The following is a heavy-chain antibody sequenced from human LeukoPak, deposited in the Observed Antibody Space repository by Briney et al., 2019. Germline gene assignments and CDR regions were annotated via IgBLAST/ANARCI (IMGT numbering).Heavy chain of an antibody. CDR2: ICATGST. CDR3: ARDDYDASTRGLDY. J-gene: IGHJ4*02. D-gene: IGHD4-17*01. CDR1: GVSVCRFC. V-gene: IGHV4-4*07. Sequence: SDTLSLICSASGVSVCRFCWICARQPGGKALECIGRICATGSTIYNPSLKRRVTMSKDTSRTQFSLHLTSVTAADTGVYYCARDDYDASTRGLDYWGQGTLVTVPS.